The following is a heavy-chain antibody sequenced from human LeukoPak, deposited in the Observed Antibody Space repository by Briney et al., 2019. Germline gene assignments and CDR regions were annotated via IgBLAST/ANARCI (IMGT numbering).Heavy chain of an antibody. CDR3: AKDGNPLSGYLDY. D-gene: IGHD2-15*01. J-gene: IGHJ4*02. V-gene: IGHV3-30*18. Sequence: GGSLRLSCAASGFTFSSYGMHWVRQAPGKGLEWVAVISYDGSNKYYADSVKGRFTISRDNSKNTLYLQMNSLRAEDTAVYYCAKDGNPLSGYLDYWGQGTLVTVSS. CDR2: ISYDGSNK. CDR1: GFTFSSYG.